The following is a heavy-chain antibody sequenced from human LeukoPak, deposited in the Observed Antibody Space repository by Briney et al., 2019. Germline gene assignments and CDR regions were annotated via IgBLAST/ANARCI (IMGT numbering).Heavy chain of an antibody. Sequence: SETLSLTCTVSGGSVSSGTYYWSSIRQPPGEGLECIGYIYYSGSTNYNPSLKSRVTISVDTSKNQFSLKLSSVTAADTAVYYCARVEWFGELSPFDIWGQGTMVTVSS. V-gene: IGHV4-61*01. D-gene: IGHD3-10*01. J-gene: IGHJ3*02. CDR3: ARVEWFGELSPFDI. CDR2: IYYSGST. CDR1: GGSVSSGTYY.